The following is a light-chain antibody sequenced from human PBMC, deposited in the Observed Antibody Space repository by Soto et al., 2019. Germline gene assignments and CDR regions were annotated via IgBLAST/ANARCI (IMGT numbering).Light chain of an antibody. CDR2: DAS. CDR3: QQYDNLPPLT. Sequence: DIQMTQSPSSLSASVGDRVTITCQASQDISNYLNWYQQKPGKAPKLLIYDASNLETGVPSRFSGSGSGTDFTFTISSQQPEDIATYDCQQYDNLPPLTFGGGTKVESK. V-gene: IGKV1-33*01. J-gene: IGKJ4*01. CDR1: QDISNY.